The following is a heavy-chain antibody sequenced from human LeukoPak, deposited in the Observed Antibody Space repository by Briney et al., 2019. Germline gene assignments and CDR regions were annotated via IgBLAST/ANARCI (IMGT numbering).Heavy chain of an antibody. CDR3: VLDLFSSFAFDI. CDR1: GFTFSSYE. Sequence: PGGSLRHSCAASGFTFSSYEMNWVRQAPGKGLEWISYISSSGSTMYADSVKGRFTISRDNAKNALHLQMNSLTAEDTAVYYCVLDLFSSFAFDIWGQGTMVTVSS. D-gene: IGHD3/OR15-3a*01. V-gene: IGHV3-48*03. J-gene: IGHJ3*02. CDR2: ISSSGST.